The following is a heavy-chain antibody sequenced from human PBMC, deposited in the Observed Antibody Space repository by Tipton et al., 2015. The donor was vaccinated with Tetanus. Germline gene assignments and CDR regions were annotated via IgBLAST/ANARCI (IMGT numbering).Heavy chain of an antibody. J-gene: IGHJ6*04. D-gene: IGHD1-14*01. CDR1: GFTFDDHA. CDR3: AKEALGVLNL. CDR2: ISGSRLTP. Sequence: SLRLSCEGSGFTFDDHAMHWVRQVPGKGLEWVSGISGSRLTPYYADSVKGRFTISRDNSKNTLSLQLNSLRADDTAIYYCAKEALGVLNLWGNGTTVIVSS. V-gene: IGHV3-23*01.